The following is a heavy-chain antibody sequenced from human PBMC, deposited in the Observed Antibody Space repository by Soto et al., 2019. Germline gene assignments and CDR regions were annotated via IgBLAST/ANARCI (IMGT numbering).Heavy chain of an antibody. Sequence: QVQLVQSGAEVKKPGASVKVSCKASGYTFTSYDINWVRQAPGQGLEWVGWMTLNSGDTGYAQTFQGRVTLTRDTSGSTAYMELSSLTSEDTAVYYCARNLYNTGSFDHWGQGTRVTVSS. D-gene: IGHD1-20*01. CDR3: ARNLYNTGSFDH. CDR2: MTLNSGDT. V-gene: IGHV1-8*02. J-gene: IGHJ4*02. CDR1: GYTFTSYD.